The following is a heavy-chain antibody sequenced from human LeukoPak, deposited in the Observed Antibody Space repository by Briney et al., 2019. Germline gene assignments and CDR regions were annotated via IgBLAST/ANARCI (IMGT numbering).Heavy chain of an antibody. CDR3: ARGYGSYYYYYMDV. CDR2: IYHSGST. J-gene: IGHJ6*03. Sequence: SETLSLTCTVSGFSISSAYYWGWIRQPPGKGLQWIGNIYHSGSTYYKPSLKSRVTISVDTSKSQFSLKLRSVTAADTAVYYCARGYGSYYYYYMDVWGKGTTVTVSS. CDR1: GFSISSAYY. V-gene: IGHV4-38-2*02. D-gene: IGHD1-1*01.